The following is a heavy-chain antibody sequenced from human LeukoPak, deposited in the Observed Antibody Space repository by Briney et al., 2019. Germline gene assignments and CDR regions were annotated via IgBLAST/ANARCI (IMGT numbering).Heavy chain of an antibody. D-gene: IGHD6-25*01. CDR1: GFTFSDYY. CDR3: AKDYQGIAADS. CDR2: ISVSVGST. J-gene: IGHJ1*01. Sequence: PGGSLRLSCAASGFTFSDYYMSWIRQAPGKGLEWVSAISVSVGSTYYADSVKGRFTISRDNSKNTLYLQMNSLRAEDTAVYYCAKDYQGIAADSWGQGTLVTVSS. V-gene: IGHV3-23*01.